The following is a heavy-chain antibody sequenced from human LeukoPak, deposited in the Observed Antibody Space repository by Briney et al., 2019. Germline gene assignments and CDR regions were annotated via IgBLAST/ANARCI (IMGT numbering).Heavy chain of an antibody. Sequence: ASVKVSCKASGYTFTGYYMHWVRQAPGQGLEWMGWINPNSGGTNYAQKFQGRVTMTRDTSISTAYMELSRLRSDDTAVYYCARWDGYNFLFDPWGQGTLVTVSS. CDR3: ARWDGYNFLFDP. CDR1: GYTFTGYY. V-gene: IGHV1-2*02. D-gene: IGHD5-24*01. CDR2: INPNSGGT. J-gene: IGHJ5*02.